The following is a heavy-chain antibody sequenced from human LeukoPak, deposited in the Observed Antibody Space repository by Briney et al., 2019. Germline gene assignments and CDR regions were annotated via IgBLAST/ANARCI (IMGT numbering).Heavy chain of an antibody. J-gene: IGHJ3*02. CDR2: ISSSGST. V-gene: IGHV4-61*02. D-gene: IGHD2-21*02. CDR3: ARARPVEVTGDDAFDI. CDR1: GDSISSGDYY. Sequence: SETLSLTCTVSGDSISSGDYYWSWIRQPAGKGLEWIGRISSSGSTNYNPSLKSRVTISVDTSKNQFSLKLSSVTAADTAVYYCARARPVEVTGDDAFDIWGQGTMVTVSS.